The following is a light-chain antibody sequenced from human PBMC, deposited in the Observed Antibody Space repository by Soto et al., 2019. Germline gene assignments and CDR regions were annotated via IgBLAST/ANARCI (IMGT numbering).Light chain of an antibody. Sequence: EIVLTQSPGTLSLSPGERATLSCRASQSVSSSFLVWYLQKPGQAPRLLIYGASSRATGIPDRFSGSGSGTDFTLTISRLEPEDLAVYYCQQHGSSPITFGQGTRLEIK. J-gene: IGKJ5*01. CDR2: GAS. V-gene: IGKV3-20*01. CDR3: QQHGSSPIT. CDR1: QSVSSSF.